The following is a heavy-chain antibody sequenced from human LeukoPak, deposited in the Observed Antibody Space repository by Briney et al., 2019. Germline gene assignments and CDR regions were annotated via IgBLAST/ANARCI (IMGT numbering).Heavy chain of an antibody. CDR3: ARGEDLYSSSWSFFPFDY. V-gene: IGHV3-23*01. J-gene: IGHJ4*02. CDR2: ISGSGGST. Sequence: GGSLRLSCAASGFTFSSYAMSWVRQAPGKGLEWVSAISGSGGSTYYADSVKGRFTISRDNSKNTLYLQMNSLRAEDTAVYYCARGEDLYSSSWSFFPFDYWGQGTLVTVSS. CDR1: GFTFSSYA. D-gene: IGHD6-13*01.